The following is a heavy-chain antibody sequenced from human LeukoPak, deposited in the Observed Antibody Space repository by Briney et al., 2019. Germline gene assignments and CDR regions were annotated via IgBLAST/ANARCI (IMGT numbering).Heavy chain of an antibody. CDR1: GFTLSNSW. CDR3: ARADGMDV. CDR2: TNGDGSDT. J-gene: IGHJ6*02. Sequence: GGSLRLSCAASGFTLSNSWMHWVRQAPGKGLVWVSRTNGDGSDTSYADSVKGRFTISRDNAKNTLYLQMNSLRAEDTAVYYCARADGMDVWGQGTTVTVSS. V-gene: IGHV3-74*01.